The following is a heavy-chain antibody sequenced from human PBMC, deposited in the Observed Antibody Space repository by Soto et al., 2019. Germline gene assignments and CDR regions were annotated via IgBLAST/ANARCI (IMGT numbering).Heavy chain of an antibody. CDR2: IRSKAYGGTT. CDR1: GFTFGDYA. J-gene: IGHJ4*02. V-gene: IGHV3-49*04. CDR3: TAERSLPADY. Sequence: GGSLRLSCTASGFTFGDYAMSWVRQAPGKGLEWVGFIRSKAYGGTTEYAASVKGRFTISRDDSKSIAYLQMNSLKTEDTAVYYCTAERSLPADYWGQGTLVTVSS. D-gene: IGHD2-15*01.